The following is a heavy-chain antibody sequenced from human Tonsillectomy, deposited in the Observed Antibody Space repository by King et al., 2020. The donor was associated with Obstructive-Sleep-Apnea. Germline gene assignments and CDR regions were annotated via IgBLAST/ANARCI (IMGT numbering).Heavy chain of an antibody. CDR3: ARVWYYDILTGFRSPVRGDAFDI. CDR1: GYTFTSYA. D-gene: IGHD3-9*01. V-gene: IGHV1-3*01. CDR2: INAGNGNT. J-gene: IGHJ3*02. Sequence: QLVQSGAEVKKPGASVKVSCKASGYTFTSYAMHWVRQAPGQRLEWMGWINAGNGNTKYSQKFQGRVTITRDTSASTAYMELSSLRSEDTAVYYCARVWYYDILTGFRSPVRGDAFDIWGQGTMVTVSS.